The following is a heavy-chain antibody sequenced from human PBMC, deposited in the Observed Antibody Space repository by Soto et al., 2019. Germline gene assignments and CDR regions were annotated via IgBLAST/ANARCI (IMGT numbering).Heavy chain of an antibody. V-gene: IGHV5-10-1*01. J-gene: IGHJ3*02. CDR3: ARREEGDAFDI. CDR2: IDPSDSYT. CDR1: GNSFTSYW. Sequence: PXESLKISWKCSGNSFTSYWISWVLQMPGKGLEWMGRIDPSDSYTNYSPSFQGHVTISADKSISTAYLQWSSLKASDTAMYYCARREEGDAFDIWGQGTMVTVSS. D-gene: IGHD1-26*01.